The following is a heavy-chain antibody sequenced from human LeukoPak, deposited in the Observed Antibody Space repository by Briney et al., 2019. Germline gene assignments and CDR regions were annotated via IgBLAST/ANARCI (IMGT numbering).Heavy chain of an antibody. CDR3: ARDFRYRDSSGYYSFDY. V-gene: IGHV3-48*02. CDR2: LSGRSDSI. CDR1: GFNFGNAW. D-gene: IGHD3-22*01. Sequence: GSLRLSCAASGFNFGNAWMYWVRQAPGKGLEWVSYLSGRSDSIYYAESVKGRFTISRDNARNSLYLQMNSLRDEDTAVYYCARDFRYRDSSGYYSFDYWGQGTLVTVSS. J-gene: IGHJ4*02.